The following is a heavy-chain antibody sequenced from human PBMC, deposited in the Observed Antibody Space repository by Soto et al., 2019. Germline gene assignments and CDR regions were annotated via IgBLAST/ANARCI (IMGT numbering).Heavy chain of an antibody. CDR2: IRNRGYGRTT. D-gene: IGHD2-2*01. CDR3: VREDTGAYQLVSAHY. CDR1: GFTFGAYA. Sequence: EVQLVESGGGLVQPGQSLRLSCSASGFTFGAYAMSWVRKAPGKGLEWVGFIRNRGYGRTTEYAASVRGRFTISRDDSKSIAYLDMNRLQTEDTAVYYCVREDTGAYQLVSAHYWGQGTLVTVSS. V-gene: IGHV3-49*04. J-gene: IGHJ4*02.